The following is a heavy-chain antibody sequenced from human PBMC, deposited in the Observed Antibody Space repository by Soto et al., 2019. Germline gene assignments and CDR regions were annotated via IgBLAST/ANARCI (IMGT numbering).Heavy chain of an antibody. D-gene: IGHD6-13*01. CDR2: ISRSSTTI. Sequence: EVQLVESGGGLVQPGGSLRLSCAASGFTFSSYTMNWVRQAPGKGLEWVSYISRSSTTIYYADSVKGRFTISRDNAKNSLYLQMNSLRDEDTAVYYCARAGGQQLVFDSWGQGTLVTVSS. V-gene: IGHV3-48*02. CDR3: ARAGGQQLVFDS. CDR1: GFTFSSYT. J-gene: IGHJ4*02.